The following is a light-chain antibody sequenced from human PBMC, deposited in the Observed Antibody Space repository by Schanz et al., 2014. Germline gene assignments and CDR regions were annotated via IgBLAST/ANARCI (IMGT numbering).Light chain of an antibody. CDR1: QSVSRN. CDR3: QQTYSTPFT. J-gene: IGKJ3*01. CDR2: GAS. V-gene: IGKV3D-15*01. Sequence: EIVMTQSPATLSVSPGERATLSCRASQSVSRNLAWYQQKPGQAPRLLISGASSRATGIPDRFSGSGSGTDFTLTISSLQPEDFATYYCQQTYSTPFTFGPGTKVDIK.